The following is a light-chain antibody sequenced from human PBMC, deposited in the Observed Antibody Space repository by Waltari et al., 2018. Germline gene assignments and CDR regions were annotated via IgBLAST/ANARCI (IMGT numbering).Light chain of an antibody. CDR3: QHHFRLPAT. J-gene: IGKJ1*01. V-gene: IGKV3-20*01. CDR1: QNIGHY. Sequence: IVLTQSPGTLSSSPGGRATLSCRASQNIGHYFAWYQQKPGHAPKLLIYPSSTMAAGIPERFSGSGSGADCRLTITRREPDEFAVYYCQHHFRLPATFGQGSKV. CDR2: PSS.